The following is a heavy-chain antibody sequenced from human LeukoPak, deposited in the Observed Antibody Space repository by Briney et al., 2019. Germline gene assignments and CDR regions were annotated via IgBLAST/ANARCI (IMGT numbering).Heavy chain of an antibody. D-gene: IGHD6-19*01. Sequence: GGSLRLSCAASGFTFSSYWMSWVRQAPGKGLEWVSSISSSSSYIYYADSVKGRFTISRDSAKNSLYLQMNSLRAEDTAVYYCARDSSGWYLFDPWGQGTLVTVSS. J-gene: IGHJ5*02. CDR1: GFTFSSYW. CDR3: ARDSSGWYLFDP. V-gene: IGHV3-21*01. CDR2: ISSSSSYI.